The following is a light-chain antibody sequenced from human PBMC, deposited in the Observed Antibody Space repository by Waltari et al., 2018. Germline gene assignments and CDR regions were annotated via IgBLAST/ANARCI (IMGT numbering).Light chain of an antibody. CDR2: YDS. CDR1: KNGAKS. CDR3: QVWDYDTAHLV. Sequence: SYMLTQPPSVSVAPGKTARIACGGNKNGAKSVNWYQEGPGQAPVLIIYYDSVRPSGIPERFSGSNSGNTATLTISRVEAGDEADYYCQVWDYDTAHLVFGGGTTLTVV. V-gene: IGLV3-21*04. J-gene: IGLJ3*02.